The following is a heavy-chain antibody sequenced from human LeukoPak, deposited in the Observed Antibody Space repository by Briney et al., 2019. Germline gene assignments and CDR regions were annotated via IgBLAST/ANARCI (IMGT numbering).Heavy chain of an antibody. D-gene: IGHD5-18*01. V-gene: IGHV4-34*01. Sequence: SETLSLTCAVYGGSFSGYYWSWIRQPPGKGLEWIGEINHGGSANYNPSLKSRVTISVDTSKNQFSLKLSSVTAADTAVYYCARCSAIQLWFYYWGQGTLVTVSS. CDR2: INHGGSA. CDR1: GGSFSGYY. CDR3: ARCSAIQLWFYY. J-gene: IGHJ4*02.